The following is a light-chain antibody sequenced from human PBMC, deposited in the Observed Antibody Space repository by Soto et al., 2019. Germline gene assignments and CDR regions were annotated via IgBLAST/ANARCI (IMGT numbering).Light chain of an antibody. J-gene: IGKJ1*01. V-gene: IGKV3-11*01. Sequence: EIVLTQSPSTLSLSPGERATLSCRASQSVSSCLAWYQQKPGQAPRLLIYGASTRATGIPARFSGSGSGTEFTLTISSLQSEDFAVYYCQQRSNWLWTFGQGTKVDIK. CDR2: GAS. CDR1: QSVSSC. CDR3: QQRSNWLWT.